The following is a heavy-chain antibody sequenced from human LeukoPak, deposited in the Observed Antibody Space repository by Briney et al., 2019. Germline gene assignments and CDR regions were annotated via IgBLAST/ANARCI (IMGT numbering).Heavy chain of an antibody. CDR3: ARGGSRYDFWSGYYRAYYYYMDV. V-gene: IGHV1-8*01. D-gene: IGHD3-3*01. CDR2: MNPNSGNT. Sequence: ASVKVSCKASGYTFTSYDINWVRQATGQGLEWMGWMNPNSGNTGYAQKFQGRVTMTRNTPISTAYMELSSLRSEDTAVYYCARGGSRYDFWSGYYRAYYYYMDVWGKGTTVTVSS. CDR1: GYTFTSYD. J-gene: IGHJ6*03.